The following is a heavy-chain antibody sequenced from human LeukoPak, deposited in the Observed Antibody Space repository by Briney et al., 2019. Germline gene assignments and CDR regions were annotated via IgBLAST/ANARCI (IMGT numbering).Heavy chain of an antibody. CDR2: INSDGSST. CDR3: ARDSNREGWWGKYDSKLGFDY. Sequence: PGGSLRLSCAASGFTFSSYWMHWVRQAPGKGPVWVSRINSDGSSTSYADSEKGRFTISRDNAEITLYLQMNSLRAEDTAVYYCARDSNREGWWGKYDSKLGFDYWGQGTLVTVSS. J-gene: IGHJ4*02. V-gene: IGHV3-74*01. CDR1: GFTFSSYW. D-gene: IGHD3-22*01.